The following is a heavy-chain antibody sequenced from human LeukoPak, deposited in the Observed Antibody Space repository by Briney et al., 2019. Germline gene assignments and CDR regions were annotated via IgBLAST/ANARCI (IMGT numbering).Heavy chain of an antibody. V-gene: IGHV3-13*01. D-gene: IGHD5-24*01. Sequence: GSLRLSCAASGFTFSSHDMHWVRQATGKGLEWVSTIGTAGDTYYPGSVKGRFTISRENAKNSLYLQMNILKAGDTAVYYCARGDGYNPGLYWSANWYFDLWGRGTLVTVSS. CDR1: GFTFSSHD. CDR2: IGTAGDT. J-gene: IGHJ2*01. CDR3: ARGDGYNPGLYWSANWYFDL.